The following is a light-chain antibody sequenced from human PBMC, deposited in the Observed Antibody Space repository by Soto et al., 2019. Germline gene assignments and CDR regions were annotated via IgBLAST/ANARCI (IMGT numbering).Light chain of an antibody. CDR1: QSVSSS. V-gene: IGKV3-15*01. Sequence: EIVMTQSPATLSVSPGETATLSCRASQSVSSSLAWYQQKPGQAPRLLISDASTRAAGLPARFSGSGSGTEFNLTISSLQSEDFAVYFCQQSNNWPKTFGQGTKVEMK. CDR3: QQSNNWPKT. J-gene: IGKJ1*01. CDR2: DAS.